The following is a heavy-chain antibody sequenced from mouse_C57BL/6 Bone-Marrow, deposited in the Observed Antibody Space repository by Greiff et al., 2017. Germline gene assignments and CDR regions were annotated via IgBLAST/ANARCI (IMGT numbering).Heavy chain of an antibody. CDR3: ARSQLGHYLDY. Sequence: QVQLQQPGAELVMPGASVKLSCKASGYTFTRYWMHWVKQRPGQGLEWIGEIDPSDSYTNYNQKFKGKSTLTVDKSSSTAYMQRSSLTSEDSAFYYCARSQLGHYLDYWGQGTTRTVSS. V-gene: IGHV1-69*01. D-gene: IGHD4-1*02. CDR2: IDPSDSYT. CDR1: GYTFTRYW. J-gene: IGHJ2*01.